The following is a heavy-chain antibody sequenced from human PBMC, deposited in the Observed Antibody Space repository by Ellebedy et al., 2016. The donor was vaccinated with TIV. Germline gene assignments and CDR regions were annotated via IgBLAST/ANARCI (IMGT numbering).Heavy chain of an antibody. V-gene: IGHV1-46*02. CDR2: INPISGST. J-gene: IGHJ3*01. D-gene: IGHD3-10*01. CDR1: GYSLNKHY. Sequence: ASVKVSCKASGYSLNKHYFNWIRQAPGLGPECMGYINPISGSTTYAQNFQGRVSMTWDMSTSTVYMELTSLTFEDTAVYYCATDSRDRDAFDFWGQGTLVTVSS. CDR3: ATDSRDRDAFDF.